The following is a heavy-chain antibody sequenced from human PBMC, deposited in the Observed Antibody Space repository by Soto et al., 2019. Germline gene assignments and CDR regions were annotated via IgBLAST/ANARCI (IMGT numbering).Heavy chain of an antibody. CDR1: GFTFDDYA. D-gene: IGHD6-6*01. CDR3: AKASSSSGGLFDY. J-gene: IGHJ4*02. CDR2: ISWNSGSI. Sequence: EVQLVESGGGLVQPGRSLRLSCAASGFTFDDYAMHWVRQAPGKGLEWVSGISWNSGSIGYADSVKGRFTISRDNAKNSLYLQMNSLRAEDTALYYCAKASSSSGGLFDYCGQGTLVTVSS. V-gene: IGHV3-9*01.